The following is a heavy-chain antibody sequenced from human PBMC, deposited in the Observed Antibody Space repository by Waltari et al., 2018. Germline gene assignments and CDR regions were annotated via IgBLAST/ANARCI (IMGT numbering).Heavy chain of an antibody. D-gene: IGHD6-13*01. CDR2: ISQSGSS. CDR3: ARHIGVPGTRGFDY. CDR1: SGSVRNTRG. V-gene: IGHV4-4*02. Sequence: QVELQESGPGLVKPSGTLSLTCAVPSGSVRNTRGWSWVRQPLGKGLEWIGAISQSGSSNYNPSLKSRVTISIDTSKNQFSLKVTSVTAADTAIYYCARHIGVPGTRGFDYWGQGTLVTVSS. J-gene: IGHJ4*02.